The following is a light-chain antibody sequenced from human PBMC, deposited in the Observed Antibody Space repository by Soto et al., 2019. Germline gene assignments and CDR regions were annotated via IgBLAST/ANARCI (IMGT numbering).Light chain of an antibody. CDR2: GAS. V-gene: IGKV3D-7*01. CDR3: QQTDTFPIT. CDR1: QNFGSTD. J-gene: IGKJ5*01. Sequence: EFVLTQSPDTLSLSPGERATLSCRASQNFGSTDLACFQQEPGQAPSLLIHGASTRATGIPTRFSGSGFGTDFPLTISSLQPEDSAIYYCQQTDTFPITFGQGTRLEV.